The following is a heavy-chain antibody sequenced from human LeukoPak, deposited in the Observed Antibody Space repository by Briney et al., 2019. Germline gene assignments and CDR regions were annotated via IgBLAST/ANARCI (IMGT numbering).Heavy chain of an antibody. J-gene: IGHJ4*02. V-gene: IGHV3-30*02. Sequence: GGSLRLSCTVSGFTLSDYGMHWVRQAPGKGLEWVAFIRYDAGNTYYADSVKGRFTISRDNAKNSLYLQMNSLRAEDTAVYYCARSASYYYDSSGYPYYWGQGTLVTVSS. D-gene: IGHD3-22*01. CDR1: GFTLSDYG. CDR3: ARSASYYYDSSGYPYY. CDR2: IRYDAGNT.